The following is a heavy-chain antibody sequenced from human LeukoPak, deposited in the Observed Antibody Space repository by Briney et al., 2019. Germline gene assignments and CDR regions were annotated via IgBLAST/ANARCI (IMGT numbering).Heavy chain of an antibody. D-gene: IGHD6-13*01. CDR1: GFTFNDYA. CDR2: ISWNSGSI. CDR3: AKGQQLISGDFDY. J-gene: IGHJ4*02. Sequence: PGRSLRLSCAASGFTFNDYAMHWVRQAPGKGLEWVSGISWNSGSIGYADSVKGRFTISRDNAKNSLYLQMNSLRAEDMALYYCAKGQQLISGDFDYWGQGTLVTVSS. V-gene: IGHV3-9*03.